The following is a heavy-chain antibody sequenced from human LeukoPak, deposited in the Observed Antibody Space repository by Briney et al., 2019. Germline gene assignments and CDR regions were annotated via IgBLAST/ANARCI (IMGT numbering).Heavy chain of an antibody. Sequence: GASVKVSCKASGGTFSSYAISWVRQAPGQGLEWMGGIIPIFGTANYARKFQDRVTITADESTSTAYMELSSLRSEDTAVYYCAGQYSSGPTVDWGQGTLVTVSS. CDR2: IIPIFGTA. D-gene: IGHD6-19*01. J-gene: IGHJ4*02. CDR3: AGQYSSGPTVD. CDR1: GGTFSSYA. V-gene: IGHV1-69*13.